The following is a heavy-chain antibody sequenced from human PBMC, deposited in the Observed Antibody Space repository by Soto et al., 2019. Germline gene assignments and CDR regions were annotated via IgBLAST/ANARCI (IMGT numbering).Heavy chain of an antibody. V-gene: IGHV1-69*01. CDR2: IIPIFGTA. CDR1: GGTFSSYA. J-gene: IGHJ3*02. D-gene: IGHD6-13*01. CDR3: ARSGIAAAGREYDAFDI. Sequence: QVQLVQSGAEVKKPGSSVKVSCKASGGTFSSYAISWVRQAPGQGLEWMGGIIPIFGTANYAQKFQGRVTITADESTSTAYMELSSLRCEDTAVYYCARSGIAAAGREYDAFDIRGQGTMVAVSS.